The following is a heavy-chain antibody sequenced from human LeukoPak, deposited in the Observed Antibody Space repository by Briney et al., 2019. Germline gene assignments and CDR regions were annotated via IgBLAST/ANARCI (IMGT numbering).Heavy chain of an antibody. J-gene: IGHJ6*03. CDR1: GGSFSGYY. V-gene: IGHV4-34*01. Sequence: SETLSLTCAVYGGSFSGYYWSWIRQPPGKGLEWIGEINHSGSTNYNPSLKSRVTISVDTSKNQFSLKLSSVTAADTAVYYCASLVVAGTNYYYYYMDVWGKGTTVTVSS. CDR2: INHSGST. CDR3: ASLVVAGTNYYYYYMDV. D-gene: IGHD2-15*01.